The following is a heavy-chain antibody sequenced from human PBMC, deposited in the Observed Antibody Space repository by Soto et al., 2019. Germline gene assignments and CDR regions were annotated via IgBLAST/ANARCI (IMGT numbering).Heavy chain of an antibody. CDR3: ARVRQDDFWSGYSRYYYYYMDV. CDR2: LSVYNGNT. D-gene: IGHD3-3*01. J-gene: IGHJ6*03. CDR1: GYTFSSYG. V-gene: IGHV1-18*01. Sequence: QVQLVQSGAEVKKPGASVKVACKASGYTFSSYGISWVRQAPRQGLEWMGWLSVYNGNTNYAQKLQGRVTMTTDTSTSTAYMELRSLSSDDTAVYYCARVRQDDFWSGYSRYYYYYMDVWGKGTTVTVSS.